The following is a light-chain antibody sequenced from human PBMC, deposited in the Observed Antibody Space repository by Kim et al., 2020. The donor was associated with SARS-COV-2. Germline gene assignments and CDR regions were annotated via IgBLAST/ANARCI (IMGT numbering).Light chain of an antibody. J-gene: IGLJ3*02. CDR1: TSNIGAAYD. CDR3: QSYDSGLNDGV. V-gene: IGLV1-40*01. Sequence: QSVLTQPPSVSGAPGQRITLSCAGTTSNIGAAYDVNWYQFVPGAAPRLLIYGSSKRPSGVPDRFSGSKSVTSASLAISGLQAEDEADYYCQSYDSGLNDGVFGGGTQLTVL. CDR2: GSS.